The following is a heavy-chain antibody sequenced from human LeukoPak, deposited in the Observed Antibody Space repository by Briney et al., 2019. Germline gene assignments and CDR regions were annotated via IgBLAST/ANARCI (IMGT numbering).Heavy chain of an antibody. J-gene: IGHJ5*02. CDR1: GGSISSSTYY. D-gene: IGHD3-22*01. V-gene: IGHV4-39*01. CDR3: ARLGRSGSPHGWFDP. Sequence: SETLSLTCTVSGGSISSSTYYWGWIRQPPGKGLECIGLIYYSGSTDYNPSLKSRVIISVDTAKNRFSLKLSSVTAADTAVYYCARLGRSGSPHGWFDPWGQGTLVTVSS. CDR2: IYYSGST.